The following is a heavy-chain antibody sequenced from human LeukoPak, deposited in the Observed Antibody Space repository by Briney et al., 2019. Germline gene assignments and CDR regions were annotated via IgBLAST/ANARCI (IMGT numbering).Heavy chain of an antibody. D-gene: IGHD6-13*01. V-gene: IGHV3-30*18. CDR3: AKDRSSSWSIDY. CDR2: ISYVGSNK. CDR1: GFTFSTNV. Sequence: PGRSLRLSCAASGFTFSTNVMHWVRQAPGRGLEWVAFISYVGSNKNYADFVKGRFTISRDNSKNTVYLQMNSLRAEDTAIYYCAKDRSSSWSIDYWGQGTLVTVSS. J-gene: IGHJ4*02.